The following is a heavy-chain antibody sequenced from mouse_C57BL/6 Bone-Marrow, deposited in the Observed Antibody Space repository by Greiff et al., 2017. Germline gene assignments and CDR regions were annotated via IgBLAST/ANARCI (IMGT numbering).Heavy chain of an antibody. CDR3: AREELGGAY. J-gene: IGHJ3*01. V-gene: IGHV5-4*01. Sequence: EVKLVESGGGLVKPGGSLKLSCAASGFTFSSYAMSWVRQTPEKRLEWVATISDGGSYTYYPDNVKGRFTISRDNAKNNLYLQMSHLKSEDTAMYYCAREELGGAYWGQGTLVTVSA. D-gene: IGHD4-1*01. CDR2: ISDGGSYT. CDR1: GFTFSSYA.